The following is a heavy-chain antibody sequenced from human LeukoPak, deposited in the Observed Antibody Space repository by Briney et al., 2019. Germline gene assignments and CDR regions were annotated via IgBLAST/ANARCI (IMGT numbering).Heavy chain of an antibody. CDR3: ARGTSCRGGSCYSDGYMDV. J-gene: IGHJ6*03. V-gene: IGHV1-8*01. CDR2: MNQNSGNT. D-gene: IGHD2-15*01. CDR1: GYTFTSYD. Sequence: ASVKVSCKASGYTFTSYDLNWVRQATGQGLEWMGWMNQNSGNTGYAQKFQGRVTMNRDTSISTAYMELSSLRSEDTAVYYCARGTSCRGGSCYSDGYMDVWGKGTTVTVFS.